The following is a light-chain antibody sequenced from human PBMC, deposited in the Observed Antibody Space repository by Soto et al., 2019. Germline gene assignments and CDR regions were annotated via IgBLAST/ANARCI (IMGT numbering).Light chain of an antibody. J-gene: IGLJ3*02. Sequence: QSALTQPASVSGSPGQSITISCTGNSSDVGSYNLVSWYQQHPGKAPKLMIYEGSERPSGVSNRFSVSKSGNTASLTISGLQAEDEADYYCCSYAGSSTSWVFGGGTKLTVL. CDR2: EGS. V-gene: IGLV2-23*01. CDR3: CSYAGSSTSWV. CDR1: SSDVGSYNL.